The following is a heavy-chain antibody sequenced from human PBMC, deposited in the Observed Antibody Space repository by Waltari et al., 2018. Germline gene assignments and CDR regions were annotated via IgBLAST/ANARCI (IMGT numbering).Heavy chain of an antibody. V-gene: IGHV3-7*01. J-gene: IGHJ3*01. CDR3: ARDPGFSEFDL. Sequence: EVQLVESGGGLVQPGGSLSLSCAASGFTFNLYWMSWVRQAPGKGLEFVANINQDGSEKSYVDSVKGRFTISRDNAKNSMSLQMSSLRAEDAAVYYCARDPGFSEFDLWGQGTLVSISA. CDR2: INQDGSEK. CDR1: GFTFNLYW.